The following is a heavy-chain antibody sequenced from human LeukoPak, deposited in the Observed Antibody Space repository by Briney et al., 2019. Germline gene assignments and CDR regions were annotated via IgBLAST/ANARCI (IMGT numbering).Heavy chain of an antibody. Sequence: ASVQVSCKHSRYTVPDYYMHWVRPPTDTEYDRMGWINPSSGGTNYAQKFQARVTMTRDTSMNTAYMELSRVTSDDTAVYFCARIRESGAEVDPWGQGTLVTVSS. CDR3: ARIRESGAEVDP. V-gene: IGHV1-2*02. D-gene: IGHD5-24*01. CDR1: RYTVPDYY. J-gene: IGHJ5*02. CDR2: INPSSGGT.